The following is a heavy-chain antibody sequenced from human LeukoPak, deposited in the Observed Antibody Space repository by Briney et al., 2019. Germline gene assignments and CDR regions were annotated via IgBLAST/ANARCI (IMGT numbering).Heavy chain of an antibody. V-gene: IGHV3-23*01. CDR3: AKGPGTAGWDYFDY. D-gene: IGHD6-19*01. CDR1: EFTLNTYA. CDR2: ISRSGAGT. Sequence: GGSLRHSCEASEFTLNTYAMTWVRQAPGKGLEWVSRISRSGAGTYYADSVKGRFTISRDNSKDTLYLQMNGLRVEDTAVYYCAKGPGTAGWDYFDYWGQGTLVTVSS. J-gene: IGHJ4*02.